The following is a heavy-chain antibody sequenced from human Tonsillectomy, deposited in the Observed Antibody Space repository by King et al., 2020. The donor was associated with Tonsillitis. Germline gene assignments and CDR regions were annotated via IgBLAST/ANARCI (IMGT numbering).Heavy chain of an antibody. V-gene: IGHV4-59*01. Sequence: QLQESGPGLVKPSETLSLTCTVSGGSIRSYYWSWIRQPPGKGLEWIGYLYNSGSTNYNPSLKSRVTISVDTSKNQFSLKLSSVTAADTAVYYCARGRGISPWGGSGSSYFDYWGQGTLVTVSS. CDR2: LYNSGST. J-gene: IGHJ4*02. D-gene: IGHD3-10*01. CDR3: ARGRGISPWGGSGSSYFDY. CDR1: GGSIRSYY.